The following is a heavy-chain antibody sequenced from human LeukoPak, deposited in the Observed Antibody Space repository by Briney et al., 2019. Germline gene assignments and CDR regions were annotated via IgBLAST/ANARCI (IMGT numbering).Heavy chain of an antibody. J-gene: IGHJ4*02. D-gene: IGHD7-27*01. CDR3: ARDYTGGWNDY. Sequence: GGSLRLSCAAAGFTLSRYWMSWVRQAKGKGLECVAKIREDGSEKHYVDSVKGRFIISRDNAKNSLYLQMNSLRAEDTAVYYCARDYTGGWNDYWGQGTLVTVSS. CDR1: GFTLSRYW. CDR2: IREDGSEK. V-gene: IGHV3-7*01.